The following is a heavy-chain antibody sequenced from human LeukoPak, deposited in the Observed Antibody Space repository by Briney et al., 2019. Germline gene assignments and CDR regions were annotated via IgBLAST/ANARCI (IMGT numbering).Heavy chain of an antibody. J-gene: IGHJ4*02. D-gene: IGHD6-19*01. CDR2: INHSGST. CDR3: ATIRGGSSGWYSPSFFY. V-gene: IGHV4-34*01. CDR1: GGSFSGYY. Sequence: SETLSLTCAVYGGSFSGYYWSWIRQPPGKGLEWIGEINHSGSTNYNPSLKSRVTISVDTSKNQFSLKLNSVTAADTAVYYCATIRGGSSGWYSPSFFYWGQGTPVTVSS.